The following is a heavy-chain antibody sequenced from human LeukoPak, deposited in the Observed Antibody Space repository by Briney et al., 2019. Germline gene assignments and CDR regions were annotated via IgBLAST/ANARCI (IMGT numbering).Heavy chain of an antibody. D-gene: IGHD2-15*01. V-gene: IGHV4-34*01. CDR3: ARAFRGCSGGSCRKNWFDP. CDR1: GFTFSSYS. Sequence: GSLRLSCAASGFTFSSYSMNWVRQAPGKGLEWIGEINHSGSTNYNPSLKSRVTISVDTSKNQFSLKLSSVTAADTAVYYCARAFRGCSGGSCRKNWFDPWGQGTLVTVSS. J-gene: IGHJ5*02. CDR2: INHSGST.